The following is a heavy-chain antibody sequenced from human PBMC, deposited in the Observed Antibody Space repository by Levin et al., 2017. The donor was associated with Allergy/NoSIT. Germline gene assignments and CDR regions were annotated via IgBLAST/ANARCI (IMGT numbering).Heavy chain of an antibody. D-gene: IGHD6-13*01. CDR3: SRLAPNGKGLPFDY. V-gene: IGHV3-49*03. CDR1: GFTFGVYA. Sequence: GGSLRLSCAGSGFTFGVYAVSWFRQAPGQGLEWVGFITSKVYGGTTEYAASVKGRFTISRDDSKSIAYLQMNSLKTEDTALYYCSRLAPNGKGLPFDYWCQGTLVTVSS. CDR2: ITSKVYGGTT. J-gene: IGHJ4*02.